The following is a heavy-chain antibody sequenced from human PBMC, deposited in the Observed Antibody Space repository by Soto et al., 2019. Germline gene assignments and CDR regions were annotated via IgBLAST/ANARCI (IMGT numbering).Heavy chain of an antibody. D-gene: IGHD1-1*01. CDR2: IYSGGST. CDR3: ATRQADWKFDY. V-gene: IGHV3-53*01. CDR1: GFTVSSNY. Sequence: GGSLRLSCAASGFTVSSNYMSWVRQAPGKGLEWVSAIYSGGSTYYADSVKGRFTISRDNSKNTLSLQMNSLGVEDTAVYYCATRQADWKFDYWGQGTLVTVSS. J-gene: IGHJ4*02.